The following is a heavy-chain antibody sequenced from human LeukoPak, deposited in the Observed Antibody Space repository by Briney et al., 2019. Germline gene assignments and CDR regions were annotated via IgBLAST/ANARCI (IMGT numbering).Heavy chain of an antibody. Sequence: GGSLRLSCAASGFTFSDYYMSWIRKAPGKGLEWVSYISSSGSTIYYADSVKGRFTISRDNAKKSLYLQMNSLRAEDTAVYYCARDGTWFGEAYFDYWGQGTLVTVSS. CDR2: ISSSGSTI. V-gene: IGHV3-11*04. CDR1: GFTFSDYY. J-gene: IGHJ4*02. CDR3: ARDGTWFGEAYFDY. D-gene: IGHD3-10*01.